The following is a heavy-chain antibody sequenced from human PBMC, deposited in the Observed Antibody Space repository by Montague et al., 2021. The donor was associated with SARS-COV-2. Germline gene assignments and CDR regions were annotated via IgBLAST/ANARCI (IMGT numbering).Heavy chain of an antibody. CDR1: GGSVSSSPYY. D-gene: IGHD3-10*01. V-gene: IGHV4-39*01. CDR3: ASSYYYGSGTYVYNYYMDV. J-gene: IGHJ6*03. CDR2: ISYSGRT. Sequence: SETLSLTCTVSGGSVSSSPYYWGWIRQPPGRGLEWVGSISYSGRTYFSPSLKSRLTISVYSSENQFSLRLSSVTAADTAVYYCASSYYYGSGTYVYNYYMDVWGKGTTVTVS.